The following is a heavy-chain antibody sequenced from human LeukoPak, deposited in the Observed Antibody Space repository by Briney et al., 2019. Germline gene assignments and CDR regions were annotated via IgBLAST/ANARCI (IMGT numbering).Heavy chain of an antibody. CDR3: ARAMRGYSYILEH. V-gene: IGHV3-53*01. J-gene: IGHJ1*01. CDR1: GFIVSSNY. D-gene: IGHD5-18*01. CDR2: IYSDGST. Sequence: GGSLRLSCAASGFIVSSNYMSWVRQAPGKGLEWVSVIYSDGSTYYADSVKGRFTIPRDNSKNTLYLQMNSLRVEDTAVYYCARAMRGYSYILEHWGQGTLVTVSS.